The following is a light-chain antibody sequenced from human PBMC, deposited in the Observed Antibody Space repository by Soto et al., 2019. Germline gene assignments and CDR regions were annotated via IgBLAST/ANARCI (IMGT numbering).Light chain of an antibody. V-gene: IGKV1-39*01. CDR2: AAS. CDR1: QSISNY. J-gene: IGKJ3*01. Sequence: DIPMTQSPSSLSASVGDRVTITCRASQSISNYLNWYQQKPGKAPKLLIYAASTLQSGVPSRFSGSGSGTDFTLTISSLQPEDFATYYCQQSYSTPPFTFGPGTKVDFK. CDR3: QQSYSTPPFT.